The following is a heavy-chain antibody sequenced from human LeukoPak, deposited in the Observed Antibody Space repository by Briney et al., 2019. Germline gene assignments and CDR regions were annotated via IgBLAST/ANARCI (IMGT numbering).Heavy chain of an antibody. J-gene: IGHJ4*02. Sequence: GGSLRLSCAASGFTFSSYSMNWVRQAPGKGLEWVSYISSSSTIYYADSVKGRFTISRDNAKNSLYLQMNSLRAEDTAVYYCARASSGSYEDWGQGTLVTVSS. D-gene: IGHD1-26*01. CDR3: ARASSGSYED. V-gene: IGHV3-48*04. CDR2: ISSSSTI. CDR1: GFTFSSYS.